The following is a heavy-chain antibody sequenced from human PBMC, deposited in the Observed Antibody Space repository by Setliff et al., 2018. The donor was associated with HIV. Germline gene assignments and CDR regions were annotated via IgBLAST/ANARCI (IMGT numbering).Heavy chain of an antibody. CDR1: GGSISSYS. V-gene: IGHV4-59*01. CDR3: ARDHNSGTLHAFDL. D-gene: IGHD1-26*01. CDR2: ISYSEYT. Sequence: PSETLSLTCTVSGGSISSYSWSWIRQPPGKGLEWIGYISYSEYTNYNPSLKSRVTISLDTSKKHFSLDLYSVTAADKAVSYCARDHNSGTLHAFDLWGQGTMVTVSS. J-gene: IGHJ3*01.